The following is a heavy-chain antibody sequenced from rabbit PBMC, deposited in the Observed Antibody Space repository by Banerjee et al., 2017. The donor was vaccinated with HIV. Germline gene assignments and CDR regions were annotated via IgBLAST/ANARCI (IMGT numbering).Heavy chain of an antibody. J-gene: IGHJ6*01. V-gene: IGHV1S45*01. CDR2: IDAGSGTT. CDR1: GFDLSSYYV. CDR3: ARDAGGDGYSNDL. Sequence: QEQLEESGGGLVKPEGSLKLSCTASGFDLSSYYVMCWVRQAPGKGLKWIGCIDAGSGTTYYANWAKGRFTISKTSSTTVTLQMTSLTAADTAAYFCARDAGGDGYSNDLWGPGTLVTVS. D-gene: IGHD7-1*01.